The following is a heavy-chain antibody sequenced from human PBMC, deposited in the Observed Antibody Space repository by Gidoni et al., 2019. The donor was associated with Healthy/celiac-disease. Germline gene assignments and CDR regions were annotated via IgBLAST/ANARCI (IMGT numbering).Heavy chain of an antibody. J-gene: IGHJ5*02. D-gene: IGHD4-17*01. V-gene: IGHV4-39*01. CDR3: ARHVLGDYLFDP. CDR2: IYYSGST. Sequence: QLQLQESGPGLVKPSETLSLTCPVSGGSLSSSSYYWGWIRQPPGKGLEWIGSIYYSGSTYYNPSLKSRVTISVDTSKNQFSLKLSSVTAADTAVYYCARHVLGDYLFDPWGQGTLVTVSS. CDR1: GGSLSSSSYY.